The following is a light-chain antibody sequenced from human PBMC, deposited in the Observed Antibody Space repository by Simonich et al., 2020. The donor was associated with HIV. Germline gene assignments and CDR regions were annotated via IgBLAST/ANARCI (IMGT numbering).Light chain of an antibody. CDR3: QQRSNWHT. Sequence: EIVMTQSPATLSVSPGERATPSCRASQSVSSNLAWYQQKPGQAPRLLSYGASNRATGIPARFSGSGSGTDFTLTISSLEPEDFAVYYCQQRSNWHTFGQGTKLEIK. J-gene: IGKJ2*01. CDR1: QSVSSN. CDR2: GAS. V-gene: IGKV3D-11*02.